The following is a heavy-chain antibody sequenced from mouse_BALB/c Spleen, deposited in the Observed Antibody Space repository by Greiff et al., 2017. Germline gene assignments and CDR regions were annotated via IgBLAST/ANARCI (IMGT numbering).Heavy chain of an antibody. V-gene: IGHV5-17*02. CDR1: GFTFSSFG. CDR3: ARGATVVRYAMDY. CDR2: ISSGSSTI. J-gene: IGHJ4*01. D-gene: IGHD1-1*01. Sequence: EVQLVESGGGLVQPGGSRKLSCAASGFTFSSFGMHWVRQAPEKGLEWVAYISSGSSTIYYADTVKGRFTISRDNPKNTLFLQMTSLRSEDTAMYYCARGATVVRYAMDYWGQGTSVTVSS.